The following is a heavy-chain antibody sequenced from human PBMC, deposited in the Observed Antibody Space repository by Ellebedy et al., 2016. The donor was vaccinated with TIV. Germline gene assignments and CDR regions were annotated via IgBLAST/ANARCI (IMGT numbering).Heavy chain of an antibody. J-gene: IGHJ4*02. CDR3: ASAVMNPAPNY. V-gene: IGHV1-2*02. D-gene: IGHD3-16*01. Sequence: AASVKVSCKASGYTFTAYYMHWARQAPGQGLEWMEWIDPNSGDTNYAQKFQGRVTMTRDTSISTTYMDLSRLRSDDTAVYYCASAVMNPAPNYWGQGTLVTVSS. CDR2: IDPNSGDT. CDR1: GYTFTAYY.